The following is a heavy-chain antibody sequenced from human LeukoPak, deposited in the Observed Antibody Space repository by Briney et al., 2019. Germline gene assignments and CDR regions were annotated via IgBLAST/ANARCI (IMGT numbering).Heavy chain of an antibody. J-gene: IGHJ4*02. V-gene: IGHV1-46*01. Sequence: GASVKVSCMASGYTFTSYYMHWVRQAPGQGLEWMGIINPSGGSTSYAQKFQGRVTMTRDTSTSTVYMELSSLRSEDTAVYYCATYCSGGSCYSRDYYFDYWGQGTLVTVSS. D-gene: IGHD2-15*01. CDR1: GYTFTSYY. CDR3: ATYCSGGSCYSRDYYFDY. CDR2: INPSGGST.